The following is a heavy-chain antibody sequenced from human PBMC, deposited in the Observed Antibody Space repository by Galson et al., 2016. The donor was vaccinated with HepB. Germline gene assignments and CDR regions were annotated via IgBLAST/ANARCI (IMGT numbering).Heavy chain of an antibody. V-gene: IGHV1-18*04. J-gene: IGHJ4*02. CDR2: ISANSGNT. CDR1: GYRFPTYG. Sequence: SVKVPCKASGYRFPTYGISWVRQAPGQGLEWLGWISANSGNTIYAQKFQDRVTMTRDTSASTVYMDLRSLRSDDTAVYYCARDVQFRFDYWSQGTLVTVSS. CDR3: ARDVQFRFDY. D-gene: IGHD4-11*01.